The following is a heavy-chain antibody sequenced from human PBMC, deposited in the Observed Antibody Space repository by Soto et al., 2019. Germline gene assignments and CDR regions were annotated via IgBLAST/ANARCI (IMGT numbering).Heavy chain of an antibody. D-gene: IGHD2-21*01. CDR2: INHSGST. CDR3: ARDHPMAINTILLRYYYYGMDV. Sequence: SETLSLTCAVYGGSFSGYYWSWIRQPPGKGLEWIGEINHSGSTNYNPSLKSRVTISVDTSKNQFSLKLSSVTAADTAVYYCARDHPMAINTILLRYYYYGMDVWGQGTTVTVSS. J-gene: IGHJ6*02. CDR1: GGSFSGYY. V-gene: IGHV4-34*01.